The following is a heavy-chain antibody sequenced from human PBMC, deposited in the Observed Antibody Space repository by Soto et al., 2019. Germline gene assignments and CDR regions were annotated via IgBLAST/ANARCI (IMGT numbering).Heavy chain of an antibody. J-gene: IGHJ5*02. CDR3: ARDRTAKMSNCFDP. V-gene: IGHV4-31*03. CDR1: GGSISSGGYY. Sequence: QVQLQESGPGLVKPSQTLSLTCTVSGGSISSGGYYWSWIRQHPGKGLEWIGYIYYSGSTYYNPSLKSRVTLSVDASKNQFSLKLSSVTAADTAVYYCARDRTAKMSNCFDPWFQGTLVTVSS. D-gene: IGHD5-12*01. CDR2: IYYSGST.